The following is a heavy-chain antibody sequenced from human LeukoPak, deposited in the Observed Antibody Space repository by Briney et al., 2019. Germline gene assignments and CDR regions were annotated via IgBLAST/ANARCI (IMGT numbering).Heavy chain of an antibody. CDR2: ISGSGGST. V-gene: IGHV3-23*01. Sequence: GGSLRLSCAASGFTFSSYAMSWVRQAPGKGLEWVSAISGSGGSTYYADSVKGRFTISRDNSKNTLYLQMNSLRAEDTAVYYCAKVARSLGVGATGFPQGHWGQGTLVTVSS. CDR1: GFTFSSYA. J-gene: IGHJ4*02. D-gene: IGHD1-26*01. CDR3: AKVARSLGVGATGFPQGH.